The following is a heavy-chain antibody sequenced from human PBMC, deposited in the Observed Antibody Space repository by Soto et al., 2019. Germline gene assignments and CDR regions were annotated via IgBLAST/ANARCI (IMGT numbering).Heavy chain of an antibody. V-gene: IGHV4-38-2*01. CDR1: GYSINRGYY. J-gene: IGHJ4*02. D-gene: IGHD6-13*01. Sequence: SETLSLTCAVSGYSINRGYYWGWIRQPPGKGLEWIGSIYHSGSTYYNPSLKSRVTISVDTSKNQFSLKLSSVTAADTAMYYCARRHISSWYGLDYWGQGTLVTVSS. CDR2: IYHSGST. CDR3: ARRHISSWYGLDY.